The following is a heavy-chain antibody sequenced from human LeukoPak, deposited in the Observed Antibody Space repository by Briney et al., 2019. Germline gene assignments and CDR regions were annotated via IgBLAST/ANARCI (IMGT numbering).Heavy chain of an antibody. CDR1: GYTLTELS. CDR2: FDPEDGET. CDR3: ATKVGARGSLDYYYGMDV. Sequence: ASVKVSCKVSGYTLTELSMHWVRQAPGKGLEWMGGFDPEDGETIYAQKFQGRVTMTEDTSTDTAYMELSSLRSEDTAVYYCATKVGARGSLDYYYGMDVRGQGTTVTVSS. V-gene: IGHV1-24*01. D-gene: IGHD1-26*01. J-gene: IGHJ6*02.